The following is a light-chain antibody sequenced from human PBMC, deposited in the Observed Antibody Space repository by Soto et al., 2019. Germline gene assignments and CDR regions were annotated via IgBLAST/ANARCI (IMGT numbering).Light chain of an antibody. CDR1: TSDVGGFDS. J-gene: IGLJ3*02. Sequence: QSALTQPASVSGSPGQSIIISCTATTSDVGGFDSVSWYQQHPGTAPRVIIYEVSNRPSGVSYRFSGSKSANTASLTISGLQADDEADYYCSSYTTSNTWLFGGGTKLTVL. CDR2: EVS. CDR3: SSYTTSNTWL. V-gene: IGLV2-14*01.